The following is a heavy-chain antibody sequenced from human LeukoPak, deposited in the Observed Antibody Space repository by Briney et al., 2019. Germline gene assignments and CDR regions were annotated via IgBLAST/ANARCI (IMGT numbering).Heavy chain of an antibody. CDR2: ISSSSSYI. J-gene: IGHJ3*02. Sequence: PGGSLRLSCAASGFTFSNAWMSWVRQAPGKGLEWVSSISSSSSYIYYADSVKGRFTISRDNAKNSLYLQMNSLRAEDTAVYYCARDLLRRHAFDIWGQGTMVTVSS. CDR1: GFTFSNAW. V-gene: IGHV3-21*01. CDR3: ARDLLRRHAFDI.